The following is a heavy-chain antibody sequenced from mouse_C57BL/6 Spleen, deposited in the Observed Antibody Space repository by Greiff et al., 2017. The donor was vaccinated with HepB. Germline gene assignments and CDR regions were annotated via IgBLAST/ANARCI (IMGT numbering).Heavy chain of an antibody. CDR2: IYPSDSET. Sequence: QVQLQQPGAELVRPGSSVKLSCKASGYTFTSYWMDWVKQRPGQGLEWIGNIYPSDSETHYNQKFKDKATLTVDKSSSTAYMQLSSLTSDDSAVYYCARENYGSSYAMDYWGQGTSVTVSS. V-gene: IGHV1-61*01. CDR3: ARENYGSSYAMDY. D-gene: IGHD1-1*01. J-gene: IGHJ4*01. CDR1: GYTFTSYW.